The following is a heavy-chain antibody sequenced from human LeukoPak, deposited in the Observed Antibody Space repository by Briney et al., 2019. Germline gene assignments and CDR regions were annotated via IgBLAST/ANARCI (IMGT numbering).Heavy chain of an antibody. CDR2: INHSGST. CDR3: ARPGTVTNGRKYFQH. CDR1: GGSFSGYY. J-gene: IGHJ1*01. D-gene: IGHD4-17*01. Sequence: LETLSLTCAVYGGSFSGYYWSWIRQPPGKGLEWIGEINHSGSTNYNPSLKSRVTISVDTSKNQFSLKLSSVTAADTAVYYCARPGTVTNGRKYFQHWGQGTLVTVSS. V-gene: IGHV4-34*01.